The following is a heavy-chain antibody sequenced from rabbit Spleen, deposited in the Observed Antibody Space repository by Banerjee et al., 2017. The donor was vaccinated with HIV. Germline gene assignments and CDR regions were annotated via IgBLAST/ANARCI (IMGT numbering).Heavy chain of an antibody. J-gene: IGHJ3*01. CDR3: ARDLAGVIGWNFGW. D-gene: IGHD4-1*01. CDR1: GFGFSSYY. Sequence: QLVESGGGLVQPGGSLKLSCKASGFGFSSYYMNWVRQAPGKGLEWIGYIDPVFGTTYYATWVSGRFTISSHNAQNTLYLQLNSLTAADTATYFCARDLAGVIGWNFGWWGQGTLVTVS. CDR2: IDPVFGTT. V-gene: IGHV1S7*01.